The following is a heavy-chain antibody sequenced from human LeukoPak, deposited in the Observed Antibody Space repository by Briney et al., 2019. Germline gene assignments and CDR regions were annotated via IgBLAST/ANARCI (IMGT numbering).Heavy chain of an antibody. J-gene: IGHJ4*02. CDR3: AKDSTARGY. CDR1: GFTFSSYG. V-gene: IGHV3-23*01. D-gene: IGHD3-10*01. Sequence: GGSLRLSCAASGFTFSSYGMSWVRQVPGKGLQWVSAISGDGKNRDYPDSVKGRFTISRDNSKNTLYLQMDSLRAEDTAVYYCAKDSTARGYWGQGTLVTVSS. CDR2: ISGDGKNR.